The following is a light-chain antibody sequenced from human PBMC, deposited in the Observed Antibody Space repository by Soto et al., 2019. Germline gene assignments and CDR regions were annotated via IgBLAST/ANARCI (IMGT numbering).Light chain of an antibody. Sequence: QSALTQPPSASGSPGQSVTISCTGTSSDVGGYNYVSWYQQHPGNAPKLMIYXXSXXPXGAPDRFSGSKSGNTASLTVSGLQAEDEAEYYCSSCAGSNNFVFGTGTKVTV. J-gene: IGLJ1*01. CDR2: XXS. V-gene: IGLV2-8*01. CDR3: SSCAGSNNFV. CDR1: SSDVGGYNY.